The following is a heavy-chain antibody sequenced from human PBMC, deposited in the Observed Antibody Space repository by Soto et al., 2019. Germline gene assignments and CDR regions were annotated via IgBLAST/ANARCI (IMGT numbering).Heavy chain of an antibody. Sequence: EVQLVESGGGLVQPGRSLRLSCAASGFTFDDYAMHWVRQAPGKGLEWVSGISWNSGSIGYADSVKGRFTISRDNAKNSLYLQMNSLRAEDTALYYCAKDKTLSGWYALDYWGQGTLVTVSS. CDR3: AKDKTLSGWYALDY. D-gene: IGHD6-19*01. V-gene: IGHV3-9*01. CDR2: ISWNSGSI. CDR1: GFTFDDYA. J-gene: IGHJ4*02.